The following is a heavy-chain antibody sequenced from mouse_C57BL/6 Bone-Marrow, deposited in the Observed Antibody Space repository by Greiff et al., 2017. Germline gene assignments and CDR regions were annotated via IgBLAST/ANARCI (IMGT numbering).Heavy chain of an antibody. V-gene: IGHV1-64*01. J-gene: IGHJ1*03. CDR2: IHPNSGST. CDR1: GYTFTSYW. D-gene: IGHD2-4*01. CDR3: ARGVYYDYVCWYFDV. Sequence: VQLQQPGAELVKPGASVKLSCKASGYTFTSYWMHWVKQRPGQGLEWIGMIHPNSGSTNYNEKFKSKATLTVDKSSSTAYMQLSSLTSEDSAVYYCARGVYYDYVCWYFDVWGTGTTVTVSS.